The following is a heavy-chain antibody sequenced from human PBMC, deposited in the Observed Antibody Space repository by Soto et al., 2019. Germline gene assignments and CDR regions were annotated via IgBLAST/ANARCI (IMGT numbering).Heavy chain of an antibody. J-gene: IGHJ6*02. CDR2: IWYDGSNK. V-gene: IGHV3-33*01. Sequence: PGGSLRLSCAASGFTFSSYGMHWVRQAPGKGLEWVAVIWYDGSNKYYADSVKGRFTISRDNSKNTLYLQMNSLRAEDTAVYYCARGGTAMVTDYYYYGMDVWGQGTTVTVSS. D-gene: IGHD5-18*01. CDR1: GFTFSSYG. CDR3: ARGGTAMVTDYYYYGMDV.